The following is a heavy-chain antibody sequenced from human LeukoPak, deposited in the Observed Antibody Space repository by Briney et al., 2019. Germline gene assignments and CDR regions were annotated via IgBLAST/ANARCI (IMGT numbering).Heavy chain of an antibody. CDR3: AWGFSCRLKYFDY. CDR1: GFTFSRSA. V-gene: IGHV3-33*07. J-gene: IGHJ4*02. Sequence: GGSLRLSCAASGFTFSRSAMDWVRLAPGKGLESVPLMWSDGHNKYYADSMKGRFIVSRDSSKNTLFLQMSSLRAEDTAAYYSAWGFSCRLKYFDYWGQGTLVTVSS. D-gene: IGHD3-16*01. CDR2: MWSDGHNK.